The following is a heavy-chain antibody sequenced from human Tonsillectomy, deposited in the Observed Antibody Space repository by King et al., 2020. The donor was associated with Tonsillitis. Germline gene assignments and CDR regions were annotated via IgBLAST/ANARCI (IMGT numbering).Heavy chain of an antibody. CDR1: GFTFGDYA. D-gene: IGHD1-20*01. CDR3: SRCNWNDFYYFDY. Sequence: VQLVESGGGLVQPGRSLRLSCTASGFTFGDYAMSWFRQAPGKGLERVGFIRSKAYGGTTESAASVKGRFTFSRDDSKSVAYLQMNSLKTDDTAVYYCSRCNWNDFYYFDYWGQGTLVTVSS. CDR2: IRSKAYGGTT. V-gene: IGHV3-49*03. J-gene: IGHJ4*02.